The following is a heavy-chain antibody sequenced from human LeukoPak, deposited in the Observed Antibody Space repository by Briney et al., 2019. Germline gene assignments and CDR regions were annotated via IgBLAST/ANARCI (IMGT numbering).Heavy chain of an antibody. V-gene: IGHV3-48*03. CDR1: GFTFSSYE. CDR3: ARALRWLWGHFDY. CDR2: LSSSGSTI. J-gene: IGHJ4*02. D-gene: IGHD5-24*01. Sequence: QAGGSLRLSCAASGFTFSSYEMNWVRQAPGKGLEWVSYLSSSGSTIYYADSVKGRFTISRDHAKNSLYLQMNSLRAEDTAVYYCARALRWLWGHFDYWGQGNLVTVSS.